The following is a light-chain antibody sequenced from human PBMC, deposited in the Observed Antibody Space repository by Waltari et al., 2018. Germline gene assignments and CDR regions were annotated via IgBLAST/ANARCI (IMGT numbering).Light chain of an antibody. CDR3: TSQSTNNVVL. V-gene: IGLV2-14*03. Sequence: QSALTQPASVSGFPGQSTPTPCTGTVRDAGGSNSVSLYQALPGQGPKVIIYDVSDRPSGVSARFSGSKSGNTASLTISGLQAEDEANYYCTSQSTNNVVLFGGGTKVTVL. J-gene: IGLJ3*02. CDR2: DVS. CDR1: VRDAGGSNS.